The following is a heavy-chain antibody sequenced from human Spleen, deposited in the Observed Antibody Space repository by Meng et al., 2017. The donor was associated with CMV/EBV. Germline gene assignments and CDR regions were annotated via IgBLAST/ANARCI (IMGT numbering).Heavy chain of an antibody. J-gene: IGHJ4*02. Sequence: SETLSLTCTVSGGSISRDDDYWSWTRQAPGKGLEWIGCISSSGTTYYSPSLKSRVTISVDTAKNQFSLKLSSVTAADTATYYCARLVSLLVPSARGDFDYWGQGALVTVSS. CDR3: ARLVSLLVPSARGDFDY. CDR2: ISSSGTT. V-gene: IGHV4-30-4*01. CDR1: GGSISRDDDY. D-gene: IGHD2-15*01.